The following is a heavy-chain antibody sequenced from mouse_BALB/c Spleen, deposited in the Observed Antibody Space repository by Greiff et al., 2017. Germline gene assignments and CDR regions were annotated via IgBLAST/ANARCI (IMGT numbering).Heavy chain of an antibody. V-gene: IGHV2-9-2*01. Sequence: QVHVKQSGPGLVAPSQSLSITCTVSGFSLTSYDISWIRQPPGKGLEWLGVIWTGGGTNYNSAFMSRLSISKDNSKSQVFLKMNSLQTDDTAIYYCVRESDYGNYVSWFAYWGQGTLVTVSA. CDR2: IWTGGGT. CDR1: GFSLTSYD. J-gene: IGHJ3*01. CDR3: VRESDYGNYVSWFAY. D-gene: IGHD2-1*01.